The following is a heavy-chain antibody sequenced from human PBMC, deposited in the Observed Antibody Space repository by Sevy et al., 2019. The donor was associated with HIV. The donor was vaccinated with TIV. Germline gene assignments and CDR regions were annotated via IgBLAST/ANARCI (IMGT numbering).Heavy chain of an antibody. CDR3: ARDRRNYGGQYFDY. J-gene: IGHJ4*01. CDR1: GFTFSDYY. CDR2: MSSGTSYT. Sequence: GGSLRLSCAASGFTFSDYYMSWIRQAPGKGLEWVSYMSSGTSYTNYADSVKGRFTISRDNAKNSLYLQMNSLRAEDTAVYYCARDRRNYGGQYFDYWGQELWSPSPQ. V-gene: IGHV3-11*06. D-gene: IGHD1-7*01.